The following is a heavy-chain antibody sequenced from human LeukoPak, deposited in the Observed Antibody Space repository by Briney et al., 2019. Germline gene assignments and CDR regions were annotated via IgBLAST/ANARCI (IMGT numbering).Heavy chain of an antibody. CDR1: GFTFNGYG. Sequence: GGSLRLSCAASGFTFNGYGMHWVRQARGKGLEWVSAISGRDGSTYYADWVKGRLTIYRDNSKNTLYLQMNSLRAEDTAVYYCARGVRVSFDIWGQGTMVTVSS. D-gene: IGHD6-13*01. V-gene: IGHV3-23*01. CDR2: ISGRDGST. CDR3: ARGVRVSFDI. J-gene: IGHJ3*02.